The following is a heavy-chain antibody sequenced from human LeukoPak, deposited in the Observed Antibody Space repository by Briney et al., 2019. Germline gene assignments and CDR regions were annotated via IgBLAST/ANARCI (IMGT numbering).Heavy chain of an antibody. CDR1: PYDFDSHP. V-gene: IGHV3-48*01. Sequence: PGGSLRLSCAASPYDFDSHPLNWVRQAPGKGLEWVSYITSDSSALYYAESVRGRFTISRDNAENSLYLQMNSLRAEDTAVYYCARDLSAGYSSNWYDYWGQGTLVTVSS. D-gene: IGHD6-13*01. CDR3: ARDLSAGYSSNWYDY. CDR2: ITSDSSAL. J-gene: IGHJ5*01.